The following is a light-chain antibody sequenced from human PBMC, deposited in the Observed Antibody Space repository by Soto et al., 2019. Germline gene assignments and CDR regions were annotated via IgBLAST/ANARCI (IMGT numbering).Light chain of an antibody. J-gene: IGLJ1*01. V-gene: IGLV2-8*01. CDR1: SSDVGGYNY. CDR3: SSYAGSNNYV. Sequence: QSALTQPPSASGSPGQSVTISSTGTSSDVGGYNYVSWYQHHPGKAPKLMIYEVSKRPSGVPDRFSGSKSGNTASLTVSGLQAEDEADYYCSSYAGSNNYVFGTGTKLTVL. CDR2: EVS.